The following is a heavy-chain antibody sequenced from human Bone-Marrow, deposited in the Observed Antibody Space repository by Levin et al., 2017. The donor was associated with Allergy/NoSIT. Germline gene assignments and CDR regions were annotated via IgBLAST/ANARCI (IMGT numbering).Heavy chain of an antibody. J-gene: IGHJ4*02. V-gene: IGHV3-48*02. Sequence: GESLKISCAASGFTFSSYSMNWVRQAPGKGLEWVSYISSSSSTIYYADSVKGRFTISRDNAKNSLYLQMNSLRDEDTAVYYCARRFDPYSSSHYYFDYWGQGTLVTVSS. D-gene: IGHD6-13*01. CDR1: GFTFSSYS. CDR2: ISSSSSTI. CDR3: ARRFDPYSSSHYYFDY.